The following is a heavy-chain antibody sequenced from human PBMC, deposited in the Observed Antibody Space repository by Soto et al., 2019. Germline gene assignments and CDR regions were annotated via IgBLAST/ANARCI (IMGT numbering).Heavy chain of an antibody. J-gene: IGHJ4*02. CDR3: ATRNYYDTRGYYYYYFDY. D-gene: IGHD3-22*01. V-gene: IGHV3-23*01. CDR2: ITGSGGTT. CDR1: GLTFSSYV. Sequence: EVQLLESGGGLVQPGGSLRLSCAASGLTFSSYVMSWVRQAPGKGLEWVSGITGSGGTTYYEDSVKGRFTISRDKSKNTLYLQMNSLRAKDTAVYYCATRNYYDTRGYYYYYFDYWGQGTLVTVSS.